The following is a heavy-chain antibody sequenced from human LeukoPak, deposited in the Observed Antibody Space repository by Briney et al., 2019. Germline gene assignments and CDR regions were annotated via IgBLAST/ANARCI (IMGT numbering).Heavy chain of an antibody. CDR3: ARGEGGYDSSGYYLLSHFDY. J-gene: IGHJ4*02. CDR1: GFTFSSYG. V-gene: IGHV3-53*01. D-gene: IGHD3-22*01. Sequence: PGGSLRLSCAASGFTFSSYGMSWVRQAPGKGLEWVSVIYSGSSTYYADSVKGRFTISRDNSKNTLYLQMNSLRAEDTAVYYCARGEGGYDSSGYYLLSHFDYWGQGTLVTVSS. CDR2: IYSGSST.